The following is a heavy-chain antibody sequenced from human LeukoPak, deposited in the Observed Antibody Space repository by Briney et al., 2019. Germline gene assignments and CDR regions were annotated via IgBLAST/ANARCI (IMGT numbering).Heavy chain of an antibody. CDR2: IRYDGSDK. D-gene: IGHD1-26*01. V-gene: IGHV3-30*02. CDR3: AKDNGPSGSYAFDY. J-gene: IGHJ4*02. CDR1: GFIFNSYG. Sequence: GGSLRLSCTASGFIFNSYGMHWVRQAPGKGLEWVTFIRYDGSDKFYADSVKGRFTISRDNSRNTLYLQMNSLRAEDTAVYYCAKDNGPSGSYAFDYWGQGTLVTVSS.